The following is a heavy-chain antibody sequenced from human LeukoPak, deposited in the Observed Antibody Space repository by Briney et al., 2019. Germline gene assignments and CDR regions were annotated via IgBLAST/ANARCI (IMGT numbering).Heavy chain of an antibody. CDR3: ARVYYGSGSYYFSYHYYYYYMDV. CDR1: GYTFTSYG. V-gene: IGHV1-18*01. J-gene: IGHJ6*03. D-gene: IGHD3-10*01. Sequence: ASVKVSCKASGYTFTSYGISWVRQAPGQGLEWMGWISAYNGNTNYAQKLQGRVTMTTDTSTSTAYMELRSLRSDDTAVYYCARVYYGSGSYYFSYHYYYYYMDVWGKGTTVTISS. CDR2: ISAYNGNT.